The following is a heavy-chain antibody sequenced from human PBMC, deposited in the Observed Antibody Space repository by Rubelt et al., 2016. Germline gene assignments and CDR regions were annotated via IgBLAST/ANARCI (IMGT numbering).Heavy chain of an antibody. CDR1: GDSINNYY. CDR2: VHYSGNT. D-gene: IGHD4-11*01. Sequence: QVQLQESGPGLVKPSETLSLTCTVSGDSINNYYWSWIRQPPGKGLEWIGYVHYSGNTNYNPSLKSRVTGSVDTSKNQISRGLSSVTAADTAVYYCARSDYIFGSYYFDSWGQGTLVTVSS. V-gene: IGHV4-59*12. CDR3: ARSDYIFGSYYFDS. J-gene: IGHJ4*02.